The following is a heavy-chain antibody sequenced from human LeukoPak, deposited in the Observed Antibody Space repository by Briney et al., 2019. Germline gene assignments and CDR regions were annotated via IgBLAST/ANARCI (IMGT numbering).Heavy chain of an antibody. CDR1: GYTFTGYY. J-gene: IGHJ4*02. CDR3: ARTPLIGSVLIDY. Sequence: APVKVSCKASGYTFTGYYMHWVRQAPGQGLEWMGWINPNSGGTNYAQKFQGRVTMTRDTSISTAYMELSRLRSDDTAVYYCARTPLIGSVLIDYWGQGTLVTVSS. D-gene: IGHD6-25*01. CDR2: INPNSGGT. V-gene: IGHV1-2*02.